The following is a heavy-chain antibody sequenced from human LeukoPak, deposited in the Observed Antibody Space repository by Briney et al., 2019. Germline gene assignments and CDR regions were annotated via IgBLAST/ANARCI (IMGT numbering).Heavy chain of an antibody. D-gene: IGHD4-17*01. Sequence: GGSLRLSCAASGFTFSSYAMSWVRQAPGKGLEWVSAISGSGGSTYYADSVKGRFTISRDNSKNTLYLQMNSLRAEDTAVYYCAKAIPPPLKQLVFGDYGDHYYFDYWGQGTLVTVSS. J-gene: IGHJ4*02. V-gene: IGHV3-23*01. CDR3: AKAIPPPLKQLVFGDYGDHYYFDY. CDR2: ISGSGGST. CDR1: GFTFSSYA.